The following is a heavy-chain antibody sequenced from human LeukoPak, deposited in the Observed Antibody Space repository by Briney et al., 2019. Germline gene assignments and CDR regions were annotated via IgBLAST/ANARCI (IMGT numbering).Heavy chain of an antibody. CDR3: ARGNGSSYFFDY. D-gene: IGHD6-6*01. Sequence: KPSETLSLTCAVSGGSISSSNWWTWVRQPPGEGLEWIGNIYHSGSTKYNPSLKSRVTISVDKSKNQFSLSLSSVTAADTAFYHCARGNGSSYFFDYWGQGTLVTVSS. V-gene: IGHV4-4*02. J-gene: IGHJ4*02. CDR2: IYHSGST. CDR1: GGSISSSNW.